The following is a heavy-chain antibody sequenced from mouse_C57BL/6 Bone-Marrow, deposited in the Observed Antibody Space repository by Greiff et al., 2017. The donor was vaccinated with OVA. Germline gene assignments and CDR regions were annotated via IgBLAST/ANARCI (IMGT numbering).Heavy chain of an antibody. D-gene: IGHD2-12*01. CDR3: ASYDGYYAMDY. Sequence: EVKLVESGGGLVKPGGSLKLSCAASGFTFSDYGMHWVRQAPEKGLEWVAYISSGSSTIYYADTVKGRFTISRDNAKNTLFLQMTSLRSEDTAMYYCASYDGYYAMDYWGQGTSVTVSS. V-gene: IGHV5-17*01. J-gene: IGHJ4*01. CDR1: GFTFSDYG. CDR2: ISSGSSTI.